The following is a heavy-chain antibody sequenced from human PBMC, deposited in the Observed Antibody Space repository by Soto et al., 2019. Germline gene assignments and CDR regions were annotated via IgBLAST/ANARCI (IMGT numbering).Heavy chain of an antibody. D-gene: IGHD6-6*01. CDR1: GGSISSSIYY. V-gene: IGHV4-39*01. CDR3: ASPGSSSSGFDY. Sequence: PSETLSLTCTFSGGSISSSIYYWGWIRQPPGKGLEWIGSIYYSGSTYYNPSLKSRVTISVDTSKNQFSLKLSSVTAADTAVYYCASPGSSSSGFDYWGQGTLVTVSS. J-gene: IGHJ4*02. CDR2: IYYSGST.